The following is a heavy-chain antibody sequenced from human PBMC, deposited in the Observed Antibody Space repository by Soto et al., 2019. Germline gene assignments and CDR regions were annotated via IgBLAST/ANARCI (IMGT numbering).Heavy chain of an antibody. V-gene: IGHV1-18*01. D-gene: IGHD6-19*01. CDR1: GYTFKNYG. J-gene: IGHJ4*02. CDR3: ARDAQPKGVAADGASDY. CDR2: ITTYNGNR. Sequence: QVQLVQSGPEVKSPGAAVKVSCKASGYTFKNYGIKWVRHAPGQGLEWVGWITTYNGNRYSAEKFQGRVTMTTDTSTRTTYMERRRLTSDDTGVYYCARDAQPKGVAADGASDYWGKGTLVTVSS.